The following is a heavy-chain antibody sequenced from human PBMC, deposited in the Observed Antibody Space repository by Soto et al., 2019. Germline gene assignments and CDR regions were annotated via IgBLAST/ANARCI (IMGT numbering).Heavy chain of an antibody. CDR3: ARHLSVVGYRAFDI. CDR1: GYSFTIYC. J-gene: IGHJ3*02. D-gene: IGHD5-12*01. Sequence: GDSLKISCKGSGYSFTIYCIGLVVQMPGKGLEWMGIIYPGDSDTRYSPSFQGQVTISADKSISTAYLQWSSLKASDTAMYYCARHLSVVGYRAFDIWGQGTMVTVSS. CDR2: IYPGDSDT. V-gene: IGHV5-51*01.